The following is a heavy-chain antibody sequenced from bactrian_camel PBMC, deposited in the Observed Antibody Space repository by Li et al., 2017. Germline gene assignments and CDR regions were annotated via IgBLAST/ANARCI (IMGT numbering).Heavy chain of an antibody. Sequence: QLVESGGGLVQPGGSLRLTCAASGLTFSSYWGYWVRRATGKGLEWVSTIESGLGFTYYADSVKGRFTISRDNAKNVLYLQMNSLKFEDTAMYYCANLGSGIARLWGQGTQVTVS. V-gene: IGHV3S1*01. CDR3: ANLGSGIARL. CDR1: GLTFSSYW. D-gene: IGHD1*01. J-gene: IGHJ4*01. CDR2: IESGLGFT.